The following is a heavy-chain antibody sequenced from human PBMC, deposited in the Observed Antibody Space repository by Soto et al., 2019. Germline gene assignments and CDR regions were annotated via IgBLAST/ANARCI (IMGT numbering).Heavy chain of an antibody. D-gene: IGHD3-10*01. Sequence: SETLALTCTVSGRSISSYYWSWIRQPPGKGLEWIGYIYYSGSTNHNPSLKSRVTISVDTSKNQFSLKLSSVTAADTAVYYCARVRFTEVEYYGMDVWGQGITVTVSS. J-gene: IGHJ6*02. CDR2: IYYSGST. CDR1: GRSISSYY. V-gene: IGHV4-59*01. CDR3: ARVRFTEVEYYGMDV.